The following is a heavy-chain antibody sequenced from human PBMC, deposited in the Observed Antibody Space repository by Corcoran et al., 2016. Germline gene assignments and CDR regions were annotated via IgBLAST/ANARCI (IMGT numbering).Heavy chain of an antibody. Sequence: EVQLVQSGAEVKKPGESLKISCKGSGYTFTNYWIGWVRQMSGKGLEWMGIIDPGDSDTRYSPSFQGQVTISADKSINTAYLQWSSLKASDTAMYDCARHGSLVGAPDYWGQGTLVTVSS. CDR3: ARHGSLVGAPDY. CDR1: GYTFTNYW. CDR2: IDPGDSDT. V-gene: IGHV5-51*01. J-gene: IGHJ4*02. D-gene: IGHD1-26*01.